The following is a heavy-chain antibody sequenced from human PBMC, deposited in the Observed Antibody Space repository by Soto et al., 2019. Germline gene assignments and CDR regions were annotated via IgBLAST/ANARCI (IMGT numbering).Heavy chain of an antibody. CDR2: ISGNGGST. CDR3: AKGHYGSNGVCQAFER. D-gene: IGHD2-8*01. V-gene: IGHV3-23*01. Sequence: PGGSLRLSCAASGFTFGNYAMTWVRQAPGKGLEWVSIISGNGGSTYYADSVRGRFTISRDNSKNTLYLQMNDLRAEDTAVYYCAKGHYGSNGVCQAFERWGQGTLVTFSS. J-gene: IGHJ4*02. CDR1: GFTFGNYA.